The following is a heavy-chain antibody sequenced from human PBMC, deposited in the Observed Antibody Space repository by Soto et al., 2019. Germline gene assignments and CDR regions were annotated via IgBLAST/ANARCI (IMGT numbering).Heavy chain of an antibody. Sequence: SETLSLTCTVSGGSISSSSYYWGWIRQPPGKGLEWIGYIYYSGSTNYNPSLKSRVTISVDTSKNQFSLKLSSVTAADTAVYYCARGRYYYGSGSYYNEYYYYYYGMDVWGQGTTVTVSS. V-gene: IGHV4-39*07. CDR1: GGSISSSSYY. J-gene: IGHJ6*02. D-gene: IGHD3-10*01. CDR2: IYYSGST. CDR3: ARGRYYYGSGSYYNEYYYYYYGMDV.